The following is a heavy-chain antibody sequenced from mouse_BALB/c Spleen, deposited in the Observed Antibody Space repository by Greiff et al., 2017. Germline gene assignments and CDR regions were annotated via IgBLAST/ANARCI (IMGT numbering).Heavy chain of an antibody. CDR2: ISNGGGST. J-gene: IGHJ2*01. CDR1: GFTFSSYT. CDR3: AREGYYEGYFDY. D-gene: IGHD2-4*01. Sequence: EVKVEESGGGLVQPGGSLKLSCAASGFTFSSYTMSWVRQTPEKRLEWVAYISNGGGSTYYPDTVKGRFTISRDNAKNTLYLQMSSLKSEDTAMYYCAREGYYEGYFDYWGQGTTLTVSS. V-gene: IGHV5-12-2*01.